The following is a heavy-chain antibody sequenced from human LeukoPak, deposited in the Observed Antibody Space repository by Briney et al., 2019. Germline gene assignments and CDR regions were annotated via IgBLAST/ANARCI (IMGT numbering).Heavy chain of an antibody. CDR3: ARGTIGYCSSTSCYEGEWFDP. V-gene: IGHV3-74*01. CDR1: GFTFSNAW. J-gene: IGHJ5*02. Sequence: GGSLRLSCAASGFTFSNAWMHWVRQAPGKGLVWVSRINTDGSSTSYADSVKGRFTISRDNAKNTLYLQMNSLRAEDTAVYYCARGTIGYCSSTSCYEGEWFDPWGQGTLVTVSS. D-gene: IGHD2-2*01. CDR2: INTDGSST.